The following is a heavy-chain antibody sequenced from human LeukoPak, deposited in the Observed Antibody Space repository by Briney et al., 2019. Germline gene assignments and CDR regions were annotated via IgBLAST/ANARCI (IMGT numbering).Heavy chain of an antibody. V-gene: IGHV4-59*08. Sequence: SETLSLTCTVSGGSISSYYWSWIRQPPGKGLEWIGYIYYSGSTNYNPSLKSQVTISVDTSKNQFSLKLSSVTAADTAVYYCARHLPTVFYFDYWGQGTLVTVSS. CDR1: GGSISSYY. D-gene: IGHD4-4*01. CDR2: IYYSGST. CDR3: ARHLPTVFYFDY. J-gene: IGHJ4*02.